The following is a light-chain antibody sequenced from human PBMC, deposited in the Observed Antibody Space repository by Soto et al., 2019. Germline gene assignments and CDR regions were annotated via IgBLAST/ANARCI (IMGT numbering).Light chain of an antibody. V-gene: IGKV3-20*01. CDR3: QQYGRSPPIT. CDR1: QSVSSSY. Sequence: EIVLTQFPGSLSLPPRERATLSCRASQSVSSSYLAWYQQKPGQAPRLLIYGASSRATGIPDRFSGSGSGTDFTLTISRLEPEDFAVYYCQQYGRSPPITFGQGTRLEIK. CDR2: GAS. J-gene: IGKJ5*01.